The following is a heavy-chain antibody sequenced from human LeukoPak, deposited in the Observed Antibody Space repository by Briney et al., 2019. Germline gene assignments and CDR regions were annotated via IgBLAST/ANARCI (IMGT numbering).Heavy chain of an antibody. V-gene: IGHV3-21*01. CDR1: GFTSSSHR. CDR2: ISSSSSYI. CDR3: ARDGDYYDGSGYYYGAFDI. J-gene: IGHJ3*02. Sequence: GGSLRLSCALSGFTSSSHRMNWVRQAPGKGLEWDSSISSSSSYISYTDSVKDRFTISRDNAKNSLYLQMNSVRDEDTAVYDCARDGDYYDGSGYYYGAFDIWGQGTMVTVSS. D-gene: IGHD3-22*01.